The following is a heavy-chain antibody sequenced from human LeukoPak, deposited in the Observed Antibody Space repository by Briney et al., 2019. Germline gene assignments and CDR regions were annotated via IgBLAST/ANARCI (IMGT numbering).Heavy chain of an antibody. CDR1: GGSISSSNYY. CDR3: ARLDYGQLET. Sequence: SETLSLTCTVSGGSISSSNYYWGWIRQPPGKGLEWIGSVYYSGSTYYNPSLKSRVTISVDTSRNHFSLRLSSVTAADTAVYYCARLDYGQLETWGQGTLVTVSS. V-gene: IGHV4-39*02. D-gene: IGHD4-17*01. J-gene: IGHJ5*02. CDR2: VYYSGST.